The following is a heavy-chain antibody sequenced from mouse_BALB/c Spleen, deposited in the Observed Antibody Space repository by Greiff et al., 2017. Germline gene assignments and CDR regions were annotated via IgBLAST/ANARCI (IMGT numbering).Heavy chain of an antibody. Sequence: QVQLQQSGAELARPGASVKMSCKASGYTFTSYTMHWVKQRPGQGLEWIGYINPSSGYSNYNQKFKDKATLTADKSSSTAYMQLSSLTSEDSAVYYCARSDRYDGFAYWGQGTLVTVSA. D-gene: IGHD2-14*01. CDR3: ARSDRYDGFAY. J-gene: IGHJ3*01. V-gene: IGHV1-4*01. CDR2: INPSSGYS. CDR1: GYTFTSYT.